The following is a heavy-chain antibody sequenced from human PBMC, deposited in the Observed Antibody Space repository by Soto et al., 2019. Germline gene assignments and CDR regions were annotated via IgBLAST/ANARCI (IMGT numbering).Heavy chain of an antibody. CDR1: NFTFNTAW. J-gene: IGHJ6*02. V-gene: IGHV3-15*07. CDR2: SKGKTDGATI. CDR3: TTDPPEYHYYGKDV. Sequence: EAQLVESGGGLVKPGGSLRLSCVASNFTFNTAWMTWVRQAPGKGLEWVGRSKGKTDGATIDYAAPVKGRFTISRDDSKNPMYLQMDSLKTEDTGMYYCTTDPPEYHYYGKDVWGQGTTVTVSS. D-gene: IGHD6-6*01.